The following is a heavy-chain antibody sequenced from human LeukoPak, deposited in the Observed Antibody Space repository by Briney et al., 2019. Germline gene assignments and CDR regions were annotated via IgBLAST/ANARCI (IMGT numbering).Heavy chain of an antibody. CDR1: GFTVGSNY. D-gene: IGHD3-3*01. CDR3: AREKGLTIFGVVTSYLDY. V-gene: IGHV3-53*01. J-gene: IGHJ4*02. Sequence: GGSLRLSCAASGFTVGSNYMSWVRQAPGKGLEWVSVIYSGGSTYYADSVKGRFTISRDNSKNTLYLQMNSLRAEDTAVYYCAREKGLTIFGVVTSYLDYWGQGTLVTVSS. CDR2: IYSGGST.